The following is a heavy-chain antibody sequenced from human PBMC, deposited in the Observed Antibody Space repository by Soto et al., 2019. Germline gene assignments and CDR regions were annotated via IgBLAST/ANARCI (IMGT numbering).Heavy chain of an antibody. CDR2: IYHSGST. CDR3: ASRSLLWFGEGDAFDI. J-gene: IGHJ3*02. Sequence: QVQLQESGPGLVKPSGTLSLTCAVSGGSISSSNWWSWVRQPPGKGLEWIGEIYHSGSTNYNPSRKSRVTISXXKXKXXCSLKLSSVTAADTAVYYCASRSLLWFGEGDAFDIWGQGTMVTVSS. CDR1: GGSISSSNW. D-gene: IGHD3-10*01. V-gene: IGHV4-4*02.